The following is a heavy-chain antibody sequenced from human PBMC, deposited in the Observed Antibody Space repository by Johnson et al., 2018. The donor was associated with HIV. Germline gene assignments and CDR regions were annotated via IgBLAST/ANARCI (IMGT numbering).Heavy chain of an antibody. J-gene: IGHJ3*02. V-gene: IGHV3-33*01. CDR2: IWYDGINK. D-gene: IGHD1-14*01. CDR3: ARENPELGRFAFDI. CDR1: GFSFSTYG. Sequence: QVQLVESGGGLIQPGRSLRLSCAASGFSFSTYGMHWVRQAPGKGLEWVANIWYDGINKYYADSVTGRFTISRDNSKNTLYLQMNSLRAEDTAVYYCARENPELGRFAFDIWGQGTMVTVSS.